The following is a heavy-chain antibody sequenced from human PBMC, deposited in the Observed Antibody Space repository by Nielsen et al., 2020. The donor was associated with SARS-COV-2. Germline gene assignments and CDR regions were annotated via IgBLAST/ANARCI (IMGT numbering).Heavy chain of an antibody. CDR2: IYYSGST. Sequence: SETLSLTCTVSGGSISSSSYYWGWIRQPPGKGLEWIWSIYYSGSTYYNPSLKSRVTISVDTSKNQFSLKLSSVTAADTAVYYCARPTTNLDTAMAHNWFDPWGRGTLVTVSS. D-gene: IGHD5-18*01. CDR3: ARPTTNLDTAMAHNWFDP. CDR1: GGSISSSSYY. V-gene: IGHV4-39*01. J-gene: IGHJ5*02.